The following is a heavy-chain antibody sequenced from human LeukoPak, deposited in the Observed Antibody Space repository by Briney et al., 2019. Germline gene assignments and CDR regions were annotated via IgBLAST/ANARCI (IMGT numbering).Heavy chain of an antibody. Sequence: PGGSLRLSCAASGFTFSSYAMHWVRQAPGKGLEWVAVISYDGSNKYYADSVKGRFTISRDNSKNTLYLQMNSLRAEDTAVYYCAKDLFQTRNGIFDYWGQGTLVTVSS. D-gene: IGHD2-21*01. CDR3: AKDLFQTRNGIFDY. CDR2: ISYDGSNK. V-gene: IGHV3-30-3*01. J-gene: IGHJ4*02. CDR1: GFTFSSYA.